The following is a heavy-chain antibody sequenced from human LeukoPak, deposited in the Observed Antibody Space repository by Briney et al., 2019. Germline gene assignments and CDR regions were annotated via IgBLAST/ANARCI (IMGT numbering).Heavy chain of an antibody. Sequence: ASVKVSCKASGYTFTGYYMHWVRQAPGQGLEWMGWINPNSGGTNYQGRVTMTRDTSISTAYMGLSRLRSDDTAVYYCARIRDGYNDAYDIWGQGTMVTVPS. J-gene: IGHJ3*02. CDR1: GYTFTGYY. CDR2: INPNSGGT. D-gene: IGHD5-24*01. V-gene: IGHV1-2*02. CDR3: ARIRDGYNDAYDI.